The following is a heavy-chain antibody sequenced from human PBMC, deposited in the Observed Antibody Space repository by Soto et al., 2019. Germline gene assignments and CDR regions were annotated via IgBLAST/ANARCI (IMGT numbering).Heavy chain of an antibody. CDR2: MYSSGST. D-gene: IGHD5-18*01. Sequence: LRLSCAASGFTVSSNYMSWVRQAPGKGLEWVSVMYSSGSTHYADSVKGRFTISRDNSKNTLYLQMNSLRVEDTAVYYCAREVESYGLGMDVWGQGTTVTVSS. CDR1: GFTVSSNY. V-gene: IGHV3-53*01. CDR3: AREVESYGLGMDV. J-gene: IGHJ6*02.